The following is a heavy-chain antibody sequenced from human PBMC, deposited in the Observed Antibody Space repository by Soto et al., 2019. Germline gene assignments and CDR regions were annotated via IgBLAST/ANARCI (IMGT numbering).Heavy chain of an antibody. Sequence: EVQLLESGGDLVQPGGSLRLSCAASGFTFSSYAMSWVRQAPGKGLEWVSVISSGASSTNYADSVKGRFTISRDNSKNTVDLQMNGLRGGDTALYYCAKQGSRGTYGPGSYYDYWGQGTLVTVSS. CDR2: ISSGASST. CDR1: GFTFSSYA. J-gene: IGHJ4*02. CDR3: AKQGSRGTYGPGSYYDY. V-gene: IGHV3-23*01. D-gene: IGHD3-10*01.